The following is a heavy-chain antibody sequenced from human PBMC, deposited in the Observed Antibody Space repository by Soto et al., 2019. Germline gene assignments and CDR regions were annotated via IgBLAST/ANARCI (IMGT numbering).Heavy chain of an antibody. CDR1: GFTFDDYA. J-gene: IGHJ4*02. Sequence: EVQLVESGGGLVQPGRSLRLSCAASGFTFDDYAMHWVRQAPGKGLEWVSGISWNSGSIGYADSVKGRFTISRDNAKNSLYLQMNSLRAEDTALYYCAKACDGYTSIDYWGQGTLLTVSS. CDR3: AKACDGYTSIDY. CDR2: ISWNSGSI. V-gene: IGHV3-9*01. D-gene: IGHD5-12*01.